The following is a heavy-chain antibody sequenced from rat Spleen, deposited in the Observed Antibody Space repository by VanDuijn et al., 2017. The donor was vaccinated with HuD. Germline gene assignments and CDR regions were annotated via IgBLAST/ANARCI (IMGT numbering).Heavy chain of an antibody. CDR3: ARASFDY. CDR1: GFSLTSHN. J-gene: IGHJ2*01. V-gene: IGHV2-30*01. Sequence: QVQLKESGPGLVQPSQTLSLSCTVSGFSLTSHNVHWVRQPSGEGLEWMGVMWNGGSTDYNSALKSRLSISRDTSKSQVFLKMNSLQTEDTAMYFCARASFDYWGQGVMVTVSS. CDR2: MWNGGST.